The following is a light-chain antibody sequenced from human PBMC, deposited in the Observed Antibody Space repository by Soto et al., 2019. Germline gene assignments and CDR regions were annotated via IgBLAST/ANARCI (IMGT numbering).Light chain of an antibody. CDR3: QQSYSTPRD. CDR2: AAS. J-gene: IGKJ5*01. V-gene: IGKV1-17*01. CDR1: QGIRND. Sequence: DIQMTQSPSSLSAPVGDRVSITCRASQGIRNDLGWYQQKTGKAPKRLIYAASRLQSGVPSGFSGSGSGTKFTLTINSLQPEDFATYYCQQSYSTPRDFGQGTRLEIK.